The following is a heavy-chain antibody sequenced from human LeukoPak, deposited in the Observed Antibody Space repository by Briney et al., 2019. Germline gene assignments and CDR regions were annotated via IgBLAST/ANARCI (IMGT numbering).Heavy chain of an antibody. D-gene: IGHD3-10*01. V-gene: IGHV4-59*01. J-gene: IGHJ3*02. CDR3: ARDRATYYYGTNDAFDI. CDR2: VYYSGTT. CDR1: GGSINSNY. Sequence: SETLSLTCTVSGGSINSNYWNWIRQSPGKGLEWIGSVYYSGTTNYNPSLKSRVTISVHTSKTQFSLKLSSVTAADTAVYYCARDRATYYYGTNDAFDIWGQGTTVIVSS.